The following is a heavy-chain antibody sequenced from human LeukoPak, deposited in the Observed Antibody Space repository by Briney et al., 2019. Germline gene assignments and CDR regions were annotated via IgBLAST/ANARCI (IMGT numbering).Heavy chain of an antibody. Sequence: GGSLRLSCAASGFTFSSYWMSWVRQAPGKGREWVANIKRDGSEKYCVDSVKGRFNISRDNAKNPLYLQMNRLRAEDTAVYYCARDGGYSYGSFDPWGQGTLVTVSS. V-gene: IGHV3-7*01. CDR3: ARDGGYSYGSFDP. CDR2: IKRDGSEK. J-gene: IGHJ5*02. CDR1: GFTFSSYW. D-gene: IGHD5-18*01.